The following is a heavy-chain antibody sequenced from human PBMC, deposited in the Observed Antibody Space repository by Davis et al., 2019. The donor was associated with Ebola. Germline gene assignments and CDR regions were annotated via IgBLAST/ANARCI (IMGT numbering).Heavy chain of an antibody. CDR3: ATDLGYCSDGSCYYYHYGLDV. D-gene: IGHD2-15*01. Sequence: GESLKISCAASGFTFSSYWMTWVRQAPGKGLEWVANIKEDGSEKYYVDSVKGRSTISRDNSKDTLYLQMHSLRTEDTAVYYCATDLGYCSDGSCYYYHYGLDVWGQGTTVTVS. V-gene: IGHV3-7*01. CDR2: IKEDGSEK. CDR1: GFTFSSYW. J-gene: IGHJ6*02.